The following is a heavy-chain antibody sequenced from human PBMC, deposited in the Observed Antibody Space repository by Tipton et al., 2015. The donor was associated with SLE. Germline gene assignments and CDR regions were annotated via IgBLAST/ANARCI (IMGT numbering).Heavy chain of an antibody. J-gene: IGHJ4*02. CDR3: ALNVEAGYYFDY. D-gene: IGHD3-3*01. CDR1: GGSISSYY. V-gene: IGHV4-59*12. Sequence: TLSLTCTVSGGSISSYYWSWIRQPPGKGLKWIGSVYYSGSTDYNPSLKSRVTLSMDTSNRHFSLKLTSVTVADTAMYFCALNVEAGYYFDYWGQGPLVTVSA. CDR2: VYYSGST.